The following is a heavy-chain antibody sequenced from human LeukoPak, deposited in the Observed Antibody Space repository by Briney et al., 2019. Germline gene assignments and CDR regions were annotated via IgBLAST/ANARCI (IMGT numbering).Heavy chain of an antibody. D-gene: IGHD4-23*01. Sequence: SQTLSLTCTVSGGSISTGGYYWTWIRQHPGKGLEWIGYIYDSGSTYYNPSLKSRVTISADTSKNQFSLTLSSVTAADTAVYYCARAYSGFDFWGQGTTVTVSS. CDR1: GGSISTGGYY. V-gene: IGHV4-31*03. J-gene: IGHJ6*02. CDR3: ARAYSGFDF. CDR2: IYDSGST.